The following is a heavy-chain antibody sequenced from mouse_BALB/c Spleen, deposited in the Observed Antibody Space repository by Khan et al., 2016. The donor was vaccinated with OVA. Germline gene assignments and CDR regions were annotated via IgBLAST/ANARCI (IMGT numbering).Heavy chain of an antibody. D-gene: IGHD1-1*01. Sequence: VQLQESGAELVRPGSSVKISCKASGYTFSSSWMNWVKQRPGQGLEWIGQIYPGNDDTNYNGKFKGKATLTADKSSRPACMNLTSLTSEDSAVYFCARYYGSRFAYWGQGTLVTVSA. CDR3: ARYYGSRFAY. CDR1: GYTFSSSW. J-gene: IGHJ3*01. V-gene: IGHV1-80*01. CDR2: IYPGNDDT.